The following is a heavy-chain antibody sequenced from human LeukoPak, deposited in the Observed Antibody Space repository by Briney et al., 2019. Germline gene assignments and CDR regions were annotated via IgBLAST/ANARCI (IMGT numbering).Heavy chain of an antibody. CDR1: GFTFSSYS. V-gene: IGHV3-48*04. CDR3: AREWSSSSGKAFDY. D-gene: IGHD6-6*01. J-gene: IGHJ4*02. CDR2: ISSSSSTL. Sequence: PGGSLRLSCAASGFTFSSYSTNWVRQAPGKGLEWVSYISSSSSTLYYADSVKGRFTLSRNNAKNSLYLQMNSLRAEDSAVYYCAREWSSSSGKAFDYWGQGTLVTVSS.